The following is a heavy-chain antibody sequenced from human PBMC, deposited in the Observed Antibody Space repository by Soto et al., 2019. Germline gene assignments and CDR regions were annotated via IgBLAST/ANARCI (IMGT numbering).Heavy chain of an antibody. Sequence: SETLSLTCVGVSFGTYYWSWIRQPPGKGLEWLGYILSSEHFKYNPSLKSRLTVSVDPSKNHVSLRLTSVTAADTAVYYCARGYCSGGTCYRFNFDYWGQGTLVTV. D-gene: IGHD2-15*01. CDR1: VSFGTYY. J-gene: IGHJ4*02. V-gene: IGHV4-59*01. CDR2: ILSSEHF. CDR3: ARGYCSGGTCYRFNFDY.